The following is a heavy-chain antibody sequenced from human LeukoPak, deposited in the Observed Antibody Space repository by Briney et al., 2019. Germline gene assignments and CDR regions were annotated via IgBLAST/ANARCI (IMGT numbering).Heavy chain of an antibody. J-gene: IGHJ2*01. CDR3: AKALNYWYFDL. CDR2: SGGDGGST. Sequence: GGSLRHSCSASGFTLSNYDMSWVRQAPGKGLEWVSASGGDGGSTYADSVKGRFTISRDTSKNTLYLQMSSLRAEDTATYYCAKALNYWYFDLWGRGNLVTVSS. V-gene: IGHV3-23*01. CDR1: GFTLSNYD.